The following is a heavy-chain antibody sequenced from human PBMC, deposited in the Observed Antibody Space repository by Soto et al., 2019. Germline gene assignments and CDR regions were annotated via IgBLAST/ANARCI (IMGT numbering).Heavy chain of an antibody. V-gene: IGHV3-33*01. Sequence: GKGLEWVAVIWYDGSTKYYADSVKGRFTISRDNSKNTLYLQMNSLRAEDTAVYYFSCFRVEDGIRDVRSVSAFLVNRFSDL. D-gene: IGHD3-10*02. CDR3: SCFRVEDGIRDVRSVSAFLVNRFSDL. CDR2: IWYDGSTK. J-gene: IGHJ2*01.